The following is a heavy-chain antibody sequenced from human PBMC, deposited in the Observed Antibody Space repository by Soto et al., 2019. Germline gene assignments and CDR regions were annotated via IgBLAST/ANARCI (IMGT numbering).Heavy chain of an antibody. CDR1: GGSVSVYS. J-gene: IGHJ6*02. Sequence: TSETLSLTCAVYGGSVSVYSWGWVRQPPGKGLEWLGEVSHSGSPKYNPSLKSRVITSIDTSRNQFSLNLSSVTAADTAVYYCARDRKKTYFYNYGLDVWGQGTAVTVSS. CDR2: VSHSGSP. V-gene: IGHV4-34*01. CDR3: ARDRKKTYFYNYGLDV.